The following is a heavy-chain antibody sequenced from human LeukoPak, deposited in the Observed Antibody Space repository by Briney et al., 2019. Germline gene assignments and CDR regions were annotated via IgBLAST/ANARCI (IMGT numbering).Heavy chain of an antibody. V-gene: IGHV3-9*01. CDR1: GFTFDDYA. CDR2: ISWNSGSI. Sequence: PGRSLRLSCAASGFTFDDYAMHWVRQAPGKGLEGVSGISWNSGSIDYADSVKGRFTISRDNAKNSLYLQMNSLRAEDTALYYCAKDSGPDILTGYYYYWGQGTLVTVSS. J-gene: IGHJ4*02. D-gene: IGHD3-9*01. CDR3: AKDSGPDILTGYYYY.